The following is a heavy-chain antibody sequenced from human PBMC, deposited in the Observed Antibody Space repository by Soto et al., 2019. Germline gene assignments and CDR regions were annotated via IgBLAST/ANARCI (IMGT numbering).Heavy chain of an antibody. CDR1: GGTFSSYT. CDR3: ARVRVVVVPAAIDHYYGMDV. J-gene: IGHJ6*02. Sequence: QVQLVQSGAEVKKPGSSVKVSCKASGGTFSSYTISWVRQAPGQGLEWMGWIIPILGIANYAQKFQGRVTITADKSTSTAYMELSSLRSEDTAVYYCARVRVVVVPAAIDHYYGMDVWGQGTTVTVSS. V-gene: IGHV1-69*02. CDR2: IIPILGIA. D-gene: IGHD2-2*02.